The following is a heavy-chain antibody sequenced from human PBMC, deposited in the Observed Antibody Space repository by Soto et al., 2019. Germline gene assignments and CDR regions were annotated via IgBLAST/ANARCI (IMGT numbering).Heavy chain of an antibody. D-gene: IGHD4-4*01. CDR3: ARHFSNFRSSSYAMDV. CDR2: IYPGDSDT. V-gene: IGHV5-51*01. Sequence: GESLKISCKGSGYTFTDHWIGWVRQLPGKGLEWMGIIYPGDSDTRYSPSFQGHVTITVDKSTSTAYLQWNTLKASDTAMYYCARHFSNFRSSSYAMDVWGQGTTVTVSS. J-gene: IGHJ6*02. CDR1: GYTFTDHW.